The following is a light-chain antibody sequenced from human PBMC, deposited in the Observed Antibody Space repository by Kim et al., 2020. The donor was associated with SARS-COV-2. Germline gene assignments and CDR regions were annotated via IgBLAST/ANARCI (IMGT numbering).Light chain of an antibody. CDR3: QQYYSYLYT. CDR1: QSISSW. Sequence: DIQMIQSPSTLSASVGDRVTITCRASQSISSWLAWYQQKPGKAPKLLIYKASSLESGVPSRFSGSGSGTEFTLTISSLQPDDFATYYCQQYYSYLYTFGQGTKLEI. V-gene: IGKV1-5*03. J-gene: IGKJ2*01. CDR2: KAS.